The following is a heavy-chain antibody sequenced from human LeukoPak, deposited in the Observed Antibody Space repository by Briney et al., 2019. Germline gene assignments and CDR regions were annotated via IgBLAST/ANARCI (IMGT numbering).Heavy chain of an antibody. CDR1: GGSINSYY. V-gene: IGHV4-59*01. D-gene: IGHD3-10*01. J-gene: IGHJ5*02. CDR3: ARGGYYGSGNDFRFDP. CDR2: IHYTGST. Sequence: SETLHLTCTVSGGSINSYYWSWIRQPPGKGLECIGYIHYTGSTNYNPSLKSRVTISVDTSKSQFSLKLSSVTAADTAIYYCARGGYYGSGNDFRFDPWGQGTLVTVSS.